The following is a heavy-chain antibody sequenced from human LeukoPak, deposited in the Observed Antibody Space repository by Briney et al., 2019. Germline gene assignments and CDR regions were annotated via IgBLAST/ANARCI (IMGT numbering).Heavy chain of an antibody. J-gene: IGHJ3*02. Sequence: GGSLRLSCAASGFTFDDYAMHWVRQAPGKGLEWVSGISWNSGSIGYADSVKGRFTISRDNAKNSLYLQMNSLRAEDTALYYCAKDRIKNIAVADAFDIWGQGTMVTVSS. D-gene: IGHD6-19*01. V-gene: IGHV3-9*01. CDR2: ISWNSGSI. CDR3: AKDRIKNIAVADAFDI. CDR1: GFTFDDYA.